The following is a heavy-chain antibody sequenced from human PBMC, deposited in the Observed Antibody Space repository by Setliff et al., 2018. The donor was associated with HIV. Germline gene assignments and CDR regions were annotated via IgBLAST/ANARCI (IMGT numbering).Heavy chain of an antibody. CDR1: GFTFSTYS. V-gene: IGHV3-30*03. D-gene: IGHD6-6*01. Sequence: GGSLRLSCAASGFTFSTYSMNWVRQAPGEWLEWVAVISFDGSNKYYAHSVKGRFTISRDSSKNTVYLQMNSLRAEDTAVYYCVMFSSSSGWGQGTQVTVSS. J-gene: IGHJ4*02. CDR3: VMFSSSSG. CDR2: ISFDGSNK.